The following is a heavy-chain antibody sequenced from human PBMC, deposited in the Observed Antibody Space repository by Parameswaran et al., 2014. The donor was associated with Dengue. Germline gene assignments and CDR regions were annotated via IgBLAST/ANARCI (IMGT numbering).Heavy chain of an antibody. CDR3: AKDGPRKRSLLAVTQYFFDY. D-gene: IGHD3-3*02. CDR2: TSYDGGTK. J-gene: IGHJ4*02. V-gene: IGHV3-30*18. Sequence: VRQAPGKGLEWVAATSYDGGTKYYGDSVKGRFTVSRDNSKNTLYLQVNSLRVEDTAVYYCAKDGPRKRSLLAVTQYFFDYWGQGTLVTVSS.